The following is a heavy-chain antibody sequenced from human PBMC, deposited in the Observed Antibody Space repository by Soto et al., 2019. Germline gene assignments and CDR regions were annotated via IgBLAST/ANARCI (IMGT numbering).Heavy chain of an antibody. CDR2: IYSGGST. CDR3: ARSYGDYMMAWFDP. Sequence: EVQLVESGGGLVQPGGSLRLSCAASGFTVSSNYMSWVRQAPGKGLEWVSVIYSGGSTYYADSVKGRFTISRDNSKNTLYLQINSLRAEDTAGYYCARSYGDYMMAWFDPWGQGTLVTVSS. D-gene: IGHD4-17*01. J-gene: IGHJ5*02. CDR1: GFTVSSNY. V-gene: IGHV3-66*01.